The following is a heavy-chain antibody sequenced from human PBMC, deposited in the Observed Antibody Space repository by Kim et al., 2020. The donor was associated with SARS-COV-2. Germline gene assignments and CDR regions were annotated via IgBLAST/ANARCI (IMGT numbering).Heavy chain of an antibody. J-gene: IGHJ4*02. V-gene: IGHV3-21*01. CDR3: ARGEGIVSYYFDY. D-gene: IGHD3-22*01. Sequence: ADSVKGRFTISRDNAKNSLYLQMNSLRAEDTAVYYCARGEGIVSYYFDYWGQGTLVTVSS.